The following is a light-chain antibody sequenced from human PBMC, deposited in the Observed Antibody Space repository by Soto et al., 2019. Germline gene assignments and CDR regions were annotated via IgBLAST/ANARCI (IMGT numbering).Light chain of an antibody. CDR1: SSDVGGYNY. V-gene: IGLV2-14*01. Sequence: QSVLTQPASVSGSPGQSITISCTGTSSDVGGYNYISWYQQHPGKAPKFIIYDVRNRPSGVSNRFSGSRSGNAASLTISGLQAEDEADYYCSSYTSNSTVIFGGGTKLTVL. CDR2: DVR. CDR3: SSYTSNSTVI. J-gene: IGLJ2*01.